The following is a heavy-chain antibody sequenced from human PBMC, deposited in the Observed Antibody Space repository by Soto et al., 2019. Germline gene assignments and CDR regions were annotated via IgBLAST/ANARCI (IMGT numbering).Heavy chain of an antibody. CDR2: ISYDGSNK. CDR1: GFTFSSYA. CDR3: AREPTVTHYYYYGMDV. J-gene: IGHJ6*02. V-gene: IGHV3-30-3*01. Sequence: GGSLRLSCAASGFTFSSYAMHWVRQAPGKGLEWVAVISYDGSNKYYADSVKGRFTISRDNSKNTLYLQMNSLRAEDTAVYYCAREPTVTHYYYYGMDVWGQGTTVTVSS. D-gene: IGHD4-17*01.